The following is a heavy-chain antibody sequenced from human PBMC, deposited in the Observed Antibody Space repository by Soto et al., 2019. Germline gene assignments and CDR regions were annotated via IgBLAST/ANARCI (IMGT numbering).Heavy chain of an antibody. CDR2: IIPIIGTP. Sequence: QVQLVQSGAEVKKPGSSVKVSCKASGGTFRNHVFNWVRQAPGQGIEWMGGIIPIIGTPNYAQKFQGRVTITANASTNTVYLEVRSLRSQDTAVYYCARDLEFRDGNISHLDYWGQGTLGTVSS. V-gene: IGHV1-69*01. J-gene: IGHJ4*02. CDR3: ARDLEFRDGNISHLDY. CDR1: GGTFRNHV. D-gene: IGHD3-3*02.